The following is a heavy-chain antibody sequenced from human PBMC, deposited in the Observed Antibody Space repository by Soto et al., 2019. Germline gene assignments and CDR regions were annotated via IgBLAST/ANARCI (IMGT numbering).Heavy chain of an antibody. J-gene: IGHJ4*02. CDR2: IYHSGST. CDR3: ARDFTGDYGSGSLFDY. D-gene: IGHD3-10*01. CDR1: GGSISSGGYS. V-gene: IGHV4-61*08. Sequence: SETLSLTCAVSGGSISSGGYSWSWIRQPPGKGLEWIGYIYHSGSTNYNPSLKSRVTISVDTSKNQFSLKLSSVTAADTAVYYCARDFTGDYGSGSLFDYWGQGTLVTVS.